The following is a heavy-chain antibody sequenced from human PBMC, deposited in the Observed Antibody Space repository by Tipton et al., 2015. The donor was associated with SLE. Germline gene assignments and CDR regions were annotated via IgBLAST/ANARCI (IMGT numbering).Heavy chain of an antibody. CDR3: ARSYCGGDCYEDAFDI. CDR2: IYYSGST. V-gene: IGHV4-59*06. Sequence: TLSLTCIVTGGSISSYYWSWIRQPPGKGLEWIGYIYYSGSTYYNPSLKSRVTISVDTSKNQFSLKLSSVTAADTAVYYCARSYCGGDCYEDAFDIWGQGTMVTVSS. J-gene: IGHJ3*02. CDR1: GGSISSYY. D-gene: IGHD2-21*01.